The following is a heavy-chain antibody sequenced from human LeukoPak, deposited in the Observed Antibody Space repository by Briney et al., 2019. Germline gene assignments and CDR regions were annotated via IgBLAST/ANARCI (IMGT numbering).Heavy chain of an antibody. CDR1: GYTLTELS. CDR3: ARDSGSDSSNWYGKWLAP. V-gene: IGHV1-18*01. D-gene: IGHD6-13*01. J-gene: IGHJ5*02. Sequence: EASVKVSCKVSGYTLTELSMHWVRQAPGQGLEWMGWICAYNGITNYAQKLQDRVTMTTDTSTSTAYMELRSLTSDDTAVYYCARDSGSDSSNWYGKWLAPWGQGTLVTVSS. CDR2: ICAYNGIT.